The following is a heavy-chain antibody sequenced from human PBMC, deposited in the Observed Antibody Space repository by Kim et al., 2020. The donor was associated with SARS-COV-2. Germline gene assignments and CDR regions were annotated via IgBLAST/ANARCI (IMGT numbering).Heavy chain of an antibody. CDR3: ARDYIAAGEDYFDY. V-gene: IGHV3-53*01. J-gene: IGHJ4*02. CDR2: IYSGGST. D-gene: IGHD6-13*01. Sequence: GGSLRLSCAASGFTVSSNYMSWVRQAPGKGLEWVSVIYSGGSTYYADSVKGRFTISRDNSKNTLYLQMNSLRAEDTAVYYCARDYIAAGEDYFDYWGQGTLVTVSS. CDR1: GFTVSSNY.